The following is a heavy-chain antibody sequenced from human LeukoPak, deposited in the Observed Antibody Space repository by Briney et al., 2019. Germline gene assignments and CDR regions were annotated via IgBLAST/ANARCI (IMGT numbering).Heavy chain of an antibody. CDR3: ARFYSYGDY. Sequence: GGSLRLSCAASGFTFSSYSMNWVRQAPGKGLEWVSTISGSGGDTFYADSVKGRFTVSRDNSRSTVYLQMNSLRAEDTAVYFCARFYSYGDYWGQGTLVTVSS. D-gene: IGHD5-18*01. J-gene: IGHJ4*02. CDR2: ISGSGGDT. V-gene: IGHV3-23*01. CDR1: GFTFSSYS.